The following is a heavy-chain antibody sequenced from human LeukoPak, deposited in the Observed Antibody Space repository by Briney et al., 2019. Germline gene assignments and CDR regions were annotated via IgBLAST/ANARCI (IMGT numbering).Heavy chain of an antibody. J-gene: IGHJ4*02. D-gene: IGHD2-15*01. V-gene: IGHV3-23*01. CDR1: GFTFSSYA. CDR2: ISGSGGST. Sequence: GGSLRLYCAASGFTFSSYAMSWVRQAPGKGLEWVSAISGSGGSTYYADSVKGRFTISRDNSKNTLYLQMNSLRAEDTAVYYCALYCSGGSCYHSALDYWGQGTLVTVSS. CDR3: ALYCSGGSCYHSALDY.